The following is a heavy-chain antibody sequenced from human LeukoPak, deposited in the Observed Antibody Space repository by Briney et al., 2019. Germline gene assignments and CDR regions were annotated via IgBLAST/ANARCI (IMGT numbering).Heavy chain of an antibody. V-gene: IGHV1-8*02. CDR3: ARGRIGIA. D-gene: IGHD1-14*01. Sequence: ASVKVSCKASGYTFTNFDVNWVRQAAGQGPEWMGYINLNNGDTDSAQKFQGRITMTRDTSINTAYMELSSLRSDDSAMYYCARGRIGIAWGQGTLVTVSS. J-gene: IGHJ5*02. CDR1: GYTFTNFD. CDR2: INLNNGDT.